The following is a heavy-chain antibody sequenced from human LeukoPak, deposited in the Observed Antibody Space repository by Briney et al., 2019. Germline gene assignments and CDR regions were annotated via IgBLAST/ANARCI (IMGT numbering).Heavy chain of an antibody. V-gene: IGHV3-30-3*01. Sequence: GGSLRLSCAASGFTFSSYAMHWVRQAPGKGLEWVAVISYDESNKYYADSVKGRFTISRDNSKNTLYLQMNSLRAEDTAVYYCARGSFGYYDSSGPFDYWGQGTLVTVSS. CDR1: GFTFSSYA. CDR2: ISYDESNK. J-gene: IGHJ4*02. D-gene: IGHD3-22*01. CDR3: ARGSFGYYDSSGPFDY.